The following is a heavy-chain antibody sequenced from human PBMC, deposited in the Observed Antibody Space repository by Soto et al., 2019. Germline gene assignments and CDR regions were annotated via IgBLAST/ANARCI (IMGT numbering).Heavy chain of an antibody. V-gene: IGHV4-39*01. CDR3: ARQYYDFWSGYYSSLTYYYYYGMDV. J-gene: IGHJ6*02. D-gene: IGHD3-3*01. CDR1: GGSISSSSYY. CDR2: IYYSGST. Sequence: TLSLTCTVSGGSISSSSYYWGWIRQPPGKGLEWIGSIYYSGSTYYNPSLKSRVTISVDTSKNQFSLKLSSVTAADTAVYYCARQYYDFWSGYYSSLTYYYYYGMDVWGQGTTVTVSS.